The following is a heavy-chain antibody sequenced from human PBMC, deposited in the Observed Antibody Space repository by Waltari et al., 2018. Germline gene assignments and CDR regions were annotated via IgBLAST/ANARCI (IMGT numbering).Heavy chain of an antibody. D-gene: IGHD3-22*01. V-gene: IGHV1-8*01. CDR2: MNPNSGNT. CDR3: ARVSPYYYDSSGYYRD. J-gene: IGHJ4*02. CDR1: GYTFTSYD. Sequence: QVQLVQSGAEVKKPGASVKVSCKASGYTFTSYDFNWVRQATGQGLEWMGWMNPNSGNTGYAQKFQGRVTMTRNTSISTAYMELSSLRSEDTAVYYCARVSPYYYDSSGYYRDWGQGTLVTVSS.